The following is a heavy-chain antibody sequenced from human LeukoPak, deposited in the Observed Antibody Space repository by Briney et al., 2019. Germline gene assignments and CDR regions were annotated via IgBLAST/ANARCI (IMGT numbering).Heavy chain of an antibody. D-gene: IGHD2-15*01. CDR2: IFYDGST. J-gene: IGHJ4*02. Sequence: SETLSLTCTVPGGSIYTNTYYWGWIRQPPGKGLEWIGSIFYDGSTYYNPSLRSRLTISADTSKNQFSLRLSSVTAADTAVYYCARTYCSGGTCYGLDYWGQGTLVTVSS. CDR3: ARTYCSGGTCYGLDY. V-gene: IGHV4-39*07. CDR1: GGSIYTNTYY.